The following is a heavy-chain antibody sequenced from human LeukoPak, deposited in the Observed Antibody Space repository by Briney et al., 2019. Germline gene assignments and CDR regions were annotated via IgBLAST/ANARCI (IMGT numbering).Heavy chain of an antibody. CDR3: ASFHYYGSGAYYLPY. V-gene: IGHV3-23*01. J-gene: IGHJ4*02. CDR2: IGDSGATT. CDR1: GFTLSSYA. Sequence: GGSLRFSCAASGFTLSSYAMTWVRQAPGKGLEWVSDIGDSGATTYYADSVKGRFTISRDNSKNTLYLQMSSLRAEDTAVYFCASFHYYGSGAYYLPYWGQGTLVTVSS. D-gene: IGHD3-10*01.